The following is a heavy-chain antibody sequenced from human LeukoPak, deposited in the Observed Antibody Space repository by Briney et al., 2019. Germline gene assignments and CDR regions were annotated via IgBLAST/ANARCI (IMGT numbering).Heavy chain of an antibody. V-gene: IGHV3-64*01. CDR3: ARDTGSEWIQLIDY. Sequence: PGGSLRLSCAASGFTFSSYAMHWVRQAPGKGLEYVSAISSNGGSTYYANSVKGRFTISRDNSKNTLYLQMGSLRAEDMAVYYCARDTGSEWIQLIDYWGQGTLVTVSS. CDR2: ISSNGGST. CDR1: GFTFSSYA. J-gene: IGHJ4*02. D-gene: IGHD5-18*01.